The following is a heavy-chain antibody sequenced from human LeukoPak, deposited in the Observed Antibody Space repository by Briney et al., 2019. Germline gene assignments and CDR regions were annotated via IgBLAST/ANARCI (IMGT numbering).Heavy chain of an antibody. D-gene: IGHD3-22*01. CDR2: INPNSGGT. CDR1: GYTFTGYY. Sequence: ASVKVPCKASGYTFTGYYMHWVRQAPRQGLEWMGWINPNSGGTNYAKKFTGRVTMTRDTYISTAYMELSRLRSDDTAVYYCARAKGQKKYYYDSSGYLRYWGQGTLVTVSS. J-gene: IGHJ4*02. CDR3: ARAKGQKKYYYDSSGYLRY. V-gene: IGHV1-2*02.